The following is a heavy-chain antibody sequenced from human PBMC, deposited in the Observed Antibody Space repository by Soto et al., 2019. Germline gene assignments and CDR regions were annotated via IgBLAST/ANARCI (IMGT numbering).Heavy chain of an antibody. V-gene: IGHV4-59*01. CDR3: AREQEAAGTNYYYGMDV. J-gene: IGHJ6*02. CDR2: IYYSGST. D-gene: IGHD6-13*01. Sequence: SETLSLTCPVSGGSISSYYWSWIRQPPGKGLEWIGYIYYSGSTNYNPSLKSRVTISVDTSKNQFSLKLSSVTAADTAVYYCAREQEAAGTNYYYGMDVWGQGTTVTV. CDR1: GGSISSYY.